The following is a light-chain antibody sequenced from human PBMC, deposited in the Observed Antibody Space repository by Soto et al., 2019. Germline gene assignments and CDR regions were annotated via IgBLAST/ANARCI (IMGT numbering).Light chain of an antibody. CDR1: SSDVGGYNY. CDR2: DVS. V-gene: IGLV2-14*01. J-gene: IGLJ1*01. CDR3: SSYTSSSIYV. Sequence: QSALTQPASGSGSPGQSITISCTGTSSDVGGYNYVSWYQQHPGKAPKLMIYDVSNRPSGVSNRFSGSKSGNTASLTISGFQAEDEADYYCSSYTSSSIYVFGPGTKVTVL.